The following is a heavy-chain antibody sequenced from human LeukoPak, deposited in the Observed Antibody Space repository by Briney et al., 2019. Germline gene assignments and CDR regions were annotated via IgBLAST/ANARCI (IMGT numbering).Heavy chain of an antibody. V-gene: IGHV4-59*02. Sequence: PSEPLSLTCTVSGGSVSSHYWSWIRQPPGKGLEWIGYMYYSGSTNYNPSLKSRVTISVDTSKNQFSLKLSSVTAADTAVYYCARAQGTIVGAPFAFGIWGQGTMVTVSS. D-gene: IGHD1-26*01. CDR3: ARAQGTIVGAPFAFGI. CDR2: MYYSGST. J-gene: IGHJ3*02. CDR1: GGSVSSHY.